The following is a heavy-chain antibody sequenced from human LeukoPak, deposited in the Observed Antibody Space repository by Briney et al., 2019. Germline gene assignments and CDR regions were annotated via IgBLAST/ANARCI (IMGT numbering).Heavy chain of an antibody. CDR1: GFTFSSYS. D-gene: IGHD3-10*01. J-gene: IGHJ4*02. CDR3: AGDLRREYYFDY. V-gene: IGHV3-21*01. Sequence: PGGSLRLSCAASGFTFSSYSMNWVRQAPGKGLEWVSSISSSSSYIYYADSVKGRFTISRDNSKNTLYLQMNSLRAEDTAVYYCAGDLRREYYFDYWGQGTLVTVSS. CDR2: ISSSSSYI.